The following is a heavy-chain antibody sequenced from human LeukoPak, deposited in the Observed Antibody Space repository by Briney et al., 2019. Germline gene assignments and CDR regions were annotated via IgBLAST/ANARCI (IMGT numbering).Heavy chain of an antibody. Sequence: GSLRLSCAGSGFVFSSYNMDWVRQAPGKGLEWVSYISYNANYIYYADSVKGRFTISRGNAKNALYLEMNSLRAEDTAVYYCARESYGSGWSSFDSWGQGTLVTVSS. J-gene: IGHJ4*02. CDR2: ISYNANYI. V-gene: IGHV3-21*01. CDR3: ARESYGSGWSSFDS. D-gene: IGHD6-19*01. CDR1: GFVFSSYN.